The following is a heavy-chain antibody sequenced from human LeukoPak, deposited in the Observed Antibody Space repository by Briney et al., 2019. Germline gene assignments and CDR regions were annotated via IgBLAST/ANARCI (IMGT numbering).Heavy chain of an antibody. J-gene: IGHJ4*02. CDR3: ARGVPIVPAALGPYYFDY. CDR2: VSYSGTT. D-gene: IGHD2-2*01. CDR1: GGSISSSSYY. V-gene: IGHV4-39*01. Sequence: SETLSLTCTVSGGSISSSSYYWGWIRQPPGKGLEWIGSVSYSGTTYYNPSLKSRVTISVATSRNQFSLKLSPVTAADTAVYYCARGVPIVPAALGPYYFDYWGQGTLVTVSS.